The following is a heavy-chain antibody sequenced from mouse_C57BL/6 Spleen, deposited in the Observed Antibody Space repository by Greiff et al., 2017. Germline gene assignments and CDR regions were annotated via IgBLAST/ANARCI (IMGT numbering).Heavy chain of an antibody. V-gene: IGHV1-9*01. CDR3: ARGRRYPAFAD. J-gene: IGHJ3*01. CDR1: GYTFTGYW. D-gene: IGHD1-1*01. CDR2: ILPGSGST. Sequence: QVQLQQSDAELMKPGASVKLSCKATGYTFTGYWIEWVKQRPGHGLAWIGEILPGSGSTNYNAKFTGKATFTADTSSNTAYMQLSSLTTEDSANDYCARGRRYPAFADWGQGTLVTVSA.